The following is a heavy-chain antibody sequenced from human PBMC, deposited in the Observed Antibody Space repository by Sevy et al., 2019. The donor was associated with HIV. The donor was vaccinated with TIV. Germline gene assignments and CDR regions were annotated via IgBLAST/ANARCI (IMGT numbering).Heavy chain of an antibody. CDR3: GGARYGYTNYGMDY. V-gene: IGHV1-3*01. CDR2: INAANGDT. Sequence: ASVKVSFKTSGYTFTSYTIYWVRQAPGERLEWMGWINAANGDTKYSQKFQGRVTITRDTSATTVYMELGSLRSEDTAGYYWGGARYGYTNYGMDYWGQGTLVTVSS. CDR1: GYTFTSYT. D-gene: IGHD4-4*01. J-gene: IGHJ4*02.